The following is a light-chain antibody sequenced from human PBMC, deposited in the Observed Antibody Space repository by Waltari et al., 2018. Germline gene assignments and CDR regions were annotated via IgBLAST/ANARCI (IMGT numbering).Light chain of an antibody. J-gene: IGKJ2*01. CDR1: ERVSRSY. CDR3: QLYGSSPRYT. CDR2: GAS. V-gene: IGKV3-20*01. Sequence: EIVLTQSPDTLSFSPGETATLSCRASERVSRSYIAWYQHKRGQAPRLLIYGASSRATGIPGRFSGSGSGTDFTLTVNRLEPEDFAVYYCQLYGSSPRYTFGQGTKLEIK.